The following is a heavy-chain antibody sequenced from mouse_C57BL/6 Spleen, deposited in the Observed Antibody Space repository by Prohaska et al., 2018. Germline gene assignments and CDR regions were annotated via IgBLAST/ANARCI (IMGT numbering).Heavy chain of an antibody. V-gene: IGHV1-59*01. D-gene: IGHD1-1*01. J-gene: IGHJ4*01. CDR1: GYTFTSYW. CDR3: ARGHYGSSPYYAMDY. Sequence: QVQLQQPGAELVRPGTSVKLSCKASGYTFTSYWMHWVKQMPGQGLEWIGVIDPSDSYTNYNQKFKGKATLTVDTSSSTAYMQLSSLTSEDSAVYYCARGHYGSSPYYAMDYWGQGTSVTVSS. CDR2: IDPSDSYT.